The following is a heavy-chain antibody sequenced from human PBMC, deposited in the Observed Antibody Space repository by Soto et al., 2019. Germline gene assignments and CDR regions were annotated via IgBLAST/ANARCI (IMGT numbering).Heavy chain of an antibody. CDR3: ARAKGGASISYYYGSGTDWFDP. CDR1: GGSISSSNW. V-gene: IGHV4-4*02. Sequence: PSETLSLTCAVSGGSISSSNWWSWVRQPPGEGLEWIGEIYHSGSTNYNPSLKSRVTISVDKSKNQFSLKLSSVTAADTAVYYCARAKGGASISYYYGSGTDWFDPWGQGTLVTVS. CDR2: IYHSGST. D-gene: IGHD3-10*01. J-gene: IGHJ5*02.